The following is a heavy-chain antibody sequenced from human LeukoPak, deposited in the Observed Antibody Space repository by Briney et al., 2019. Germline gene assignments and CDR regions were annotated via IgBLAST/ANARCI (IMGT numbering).Heavy chain of an antibody. V-gene: IGHV3-15*01. CDR3: SAGSRFRVDY. D-gene: IGHD2-15*01. CDR2: IKSKTDGGTT. CDR1: GFTFSNAW. Sequence: GGSLRLSCAASGFTFSNAWMSWVRQAPGKGLERVGRIKSKTDGGTTDYAAPVKGRFTISRDDSKNTLYLQMNSLKTEDTAVYYCSAGSRFRVDYWGQGTLVTVSS. J-gene: IGHJ4*02.